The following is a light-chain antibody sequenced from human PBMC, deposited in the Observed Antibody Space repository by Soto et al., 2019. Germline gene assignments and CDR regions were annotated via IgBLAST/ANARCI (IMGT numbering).Light chain of an antibody. V-gene: IGKV1-5*01. CDR2: DAS. CDR3: QQYDNYPLT. CDR1: QTISSW. J-gene: IGKJ4*01. Sequence: DIQFTQSPSTLSQSVGDRVTITCRASQTISSWLAWYQQKPGKAPKLLIYDASRLESGVPSRFSGSGSGTEFTLTISSLQPDDFATYYCQQYDNYPLTFGGGTKVDIK.